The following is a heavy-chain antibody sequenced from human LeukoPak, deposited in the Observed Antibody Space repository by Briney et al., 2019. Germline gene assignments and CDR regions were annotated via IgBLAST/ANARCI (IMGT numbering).Heavy chain of an antibody. V-gene: IGHV3-7*01. CDR1: GLTFSGSW. CDR2: IDRDGGEK. Sequence: GGSLRLSCAASGLTFSGSWMSWVRQAPGQGLEWVALIDRDGGEKYYGDSVKGRFTISRDNTKNSLYLQMDSLIPEDTAVYYCAKSGTYFDFDHWGQGTLVTVTS. J-gene: IGHJ4*02. CDR3: AKSGTYFDFDH. D-gene: IGHD2-21*01.